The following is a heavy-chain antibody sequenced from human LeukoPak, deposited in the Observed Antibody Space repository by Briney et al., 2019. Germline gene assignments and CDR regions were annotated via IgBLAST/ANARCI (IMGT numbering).Heavy chain of an antibody. Sequence: KASETLSLTCTGSGGSITSYFWSWIRQPPGKALEWIAYISHSGTINYNPSLKSRVAISLDASKNQFSLKLRSVTAADTAVYYCAGEDYGGYRFDYWGQGMLVTVSS. V-gene: IGHV4-59*01. CDR2: ISHSGTI. D-gene: IGHD4-23*01. CDR1: GGSITSYF. J-gene: IGHJ4*02. CDR3: AGEDYGGYRFDY.